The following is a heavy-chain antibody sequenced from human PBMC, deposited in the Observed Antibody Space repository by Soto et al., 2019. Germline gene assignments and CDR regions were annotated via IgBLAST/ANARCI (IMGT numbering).Heavy chain of an antibody. V-gene: IGHV3-7*01. CDR3: ARDLAAADNYYYYGMDV. J-gene: IGHJ6*02. D-gene: IGHD6-13*01. Sequence: GGSLRLSCAASGFTFSSYWMSWVRQAPGKGLEWAANIKQDGSEKYYVDSVKGRFTISRDNAKNSLYLQMNSLRAEDTAVYYCARDLAAADNYYYYGMDVWGQGTTVTVSS. CDR2: IKQDGSEK. CDR1: GFTFSSYW.